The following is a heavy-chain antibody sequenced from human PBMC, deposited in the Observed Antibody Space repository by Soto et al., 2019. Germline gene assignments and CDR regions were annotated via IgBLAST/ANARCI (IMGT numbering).Heavy chain of an antibody. J-gene: IGHJ4*02. D-gene: IGHD6-13*01. CDR1: GGSISSNY. CDR3: ARYRREAVAGYTLGN. CDR2: VYNSGST. V-gene: IGHV4-59*01. Sequence: SETLSLTCTVSGGSISSNYWTWIRQPPGKGLEWIGYVYNSGSTNYNPSLKSRVTISEDTSKSQFSLKVNSMTAADTAVYYCARYRREAVAGYTLGNWGQGILVTVSS.